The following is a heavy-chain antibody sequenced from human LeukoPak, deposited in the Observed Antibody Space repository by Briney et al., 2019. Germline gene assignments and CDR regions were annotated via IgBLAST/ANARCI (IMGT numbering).Heavy chain of an antibody. D-gene: IGHD3-22*01. Sequence: PSETLSLTCTVSGGSISSGSYYWSWIRRPAGKGLEWIGRIYTSGSTNYNPSLKSRVTISVDTSKNQFSLKLSSVTAADTAVYYCARALYYYDSSGYYNAFDIWGQGTMVTVSS. CDR1: GGSISSGSYY. CDR2: IYTSGST. J-gene: IGHJ3*02. CDR3: ARALYYYDSSGYYNAFDI. V-gene: IGHV4-61*02.